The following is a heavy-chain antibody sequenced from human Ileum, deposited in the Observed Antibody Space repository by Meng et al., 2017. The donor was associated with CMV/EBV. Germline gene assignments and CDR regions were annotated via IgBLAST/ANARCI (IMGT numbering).Heavy chain of an antibody. D-gene: IGHD3-10*02. CDR3: ARGGFCSGCSGYFDY. CDR1: GFTFNIYN. CDR2: ISGSYI. J-gene: IGHJ4*02. Sequence: CGASGFTFNIYNMNWVRQAPGKGLEWVSFISGSYIYYADSVRGRFTISRDNAKNSLYLQMNSLRAEDTAVYYCARGGFCSGCSGYFDYWGQGILVTVSS. V-gene: IGHV3-21*01.